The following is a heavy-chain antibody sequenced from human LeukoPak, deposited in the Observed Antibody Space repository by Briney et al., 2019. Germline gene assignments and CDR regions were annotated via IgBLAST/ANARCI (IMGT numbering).Heavy chain of an antibody. Sequence: GGSLRLSCVASGFTFSSNGMHWVRQAPGKGLEWVSYISSSSSTIYYADSVKGRFTISRDNAKNSLYLQMNSLRAEDTAVYYCARDHSIAALSYWGQGTLVTVSS. CDR1: GFTFSSNG. CDR3: ARDHSIAALSY. V-gene: IGHV3-48*01. CDR2: ISSSSSTI. D-gene: IGHD6-6*01. J-gene: IGHJ4*02.